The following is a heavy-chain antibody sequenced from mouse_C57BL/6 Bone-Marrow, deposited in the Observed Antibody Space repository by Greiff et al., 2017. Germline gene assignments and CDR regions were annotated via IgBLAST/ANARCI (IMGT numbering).Heavy chain of an antibody. V-gene: IGHV6-6*01. CDR2: IRNKANNHAT. CDR1: GFTFSDAW. CDR3: TRGSTDYDYVVFAY. D-gene: IGHD2-4*01. J-gene: IGHJ3*01. Sequence: EVTLEESGVGLVQPGGSMKLSCAASGFTFSDAWMDWVRQSPEKGLEWVAEIRNKANNHATYYAESVKGRFTISRDDSKSSVYLQMNSLRAEDTGIYYCTRGSTDYDYVVFAYWGQGTLVTVSA.